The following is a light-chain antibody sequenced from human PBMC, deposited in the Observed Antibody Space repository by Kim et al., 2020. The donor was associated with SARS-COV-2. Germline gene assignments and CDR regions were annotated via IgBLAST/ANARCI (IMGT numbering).Light chain of an antibody. CDR2: DAS. V-gene: IGKV1-5*01. J-gene: IGKJ1*01. CDR3: QQYNSYSPT. Sequence: ASVRDRVTNSCRASQSISSWLAWYQQKPGKAPKLLIYDASSLESGVPSRFSGSGSGTEFTLTISSLQPDDFATYYCQQYNSYSPTFGQGTKVDIK. CDR1: QSISSW.